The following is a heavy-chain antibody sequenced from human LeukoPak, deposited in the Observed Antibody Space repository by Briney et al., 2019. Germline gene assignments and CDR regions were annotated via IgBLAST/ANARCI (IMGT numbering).Heavy chain of an antibody. V-gene: IGHV3-23*01. D-gene: IGHD5-18*01. CDR3: TSLVNRGYSYGDDAFDI. J-gene: IGHJ3*02. CDR1: GFTFSNYA. CDR2: ISSSGDST. Sequence: GGSLRLSCAASGFTFSNYAMSWVRQAPGKGLEWVSAISSSGDSTYYADSVKGRFTISRDNSKNTLYLQMNSLKTEDTAVYYCTSLVNRGYSYGDDAFDIWGQGTMVTVSS.